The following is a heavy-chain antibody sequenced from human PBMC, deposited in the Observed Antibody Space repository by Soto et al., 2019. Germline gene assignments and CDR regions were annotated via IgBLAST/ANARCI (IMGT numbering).Heavy chain of an antibody. J-gene: IGHJ4*02. V-gene: IGHV3-74*01. D-gene: IGHD3-22*01. CDR1: GFTFSSYW. CDR2: INSDGSST. CDR3: AIRASYYGSSGYFDY. Sequence: GGSLRLSCAASGFTFSSYWMHWVRQAPGKGLVWVSRINSDGSSTSYADSAKGRFTISRDNAKNTLYLQMNSLRAEDTAVYYCAIRASYYGSSGYFDYWGQGTLVTVSS.